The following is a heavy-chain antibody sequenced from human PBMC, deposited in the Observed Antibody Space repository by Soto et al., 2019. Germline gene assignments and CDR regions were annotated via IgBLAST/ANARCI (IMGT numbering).Heavy chain of an antibody. CDR2: IIPIFGTA. J-gene: IGHJ6*02. CDR1: GYRFTIYF. CDR3: ARHSGSYWSGMDF. Sequence: SSVKVYCKASGYRFTIYFMHWVRLATGQGLEWMGGIIPIFGTANYAQKFQGRVTITADESTSTAYMELSSLRSEDTALYYCARHSGSYWSGMDFWGQGTTVTVSS. V-gene: IGHV1-69*01. D-gene: IGHD1-26*01.